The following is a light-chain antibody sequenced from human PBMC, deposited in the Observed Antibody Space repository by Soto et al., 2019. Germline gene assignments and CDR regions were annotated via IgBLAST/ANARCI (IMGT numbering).Light chain of an antibody. CDR3: QSYDSSLKCWV. J-gene: IGLJ3*02. Sequence: QSVLTQPPSVSGAPGQRVTISCTGSSSNIGTGYDVHWYQQLPGTAPKLLIYVNINRPSGVPDRFSGSKSGTSASLAITGLQGDDEAYYYRQSYDSSLKCWVFGGGTQLTVL. CDR2: VNI. CDR1: SSNIGTGYD. V-gene: IGLV1-40*01.